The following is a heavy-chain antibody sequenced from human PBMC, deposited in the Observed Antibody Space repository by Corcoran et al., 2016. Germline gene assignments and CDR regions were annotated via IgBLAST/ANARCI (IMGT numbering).Heavy chain of an antibody. CDR3: ARGCDDYVWGTYPDH. CDR1: GYTFTGYY. D-gene: IGHD3-16*02. Sequence: QVQRVQSGAEVKKPGASVKISCKASGYTFTGYYIHWVRQAPGQGLEWMGWINPNSGDANYTQKFQGRVTMTRDTSINTAYMELSRLRSDDTAVYYCARGCDDYVWGTYPDHWGQGTLVTVSS. J-gene: IGHJ5*02. V-gene: IGHV1-2*02. CDR2: INPNSGDA.